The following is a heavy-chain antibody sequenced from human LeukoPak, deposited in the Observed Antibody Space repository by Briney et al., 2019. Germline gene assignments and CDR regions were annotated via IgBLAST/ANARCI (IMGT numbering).Heavy chain of an antibody. CDR2: IYNGANT. CDR3: ARLEPPFDY. V-gene: IGHV3-53*01. CDR1: GFTVSSNY. Sequence: GGSLRLSCAASGFTVSSNYMSWVRQAPGKGLEWVSVIYNGANTYYAGSVKGRFTISRDNSKNTLYLQMNSLRPDDTAVYYCARLEPPFDYWGQGTLVTVSS. J-gene: IGHJ4*02. D-gene: IGHD1-1*01.